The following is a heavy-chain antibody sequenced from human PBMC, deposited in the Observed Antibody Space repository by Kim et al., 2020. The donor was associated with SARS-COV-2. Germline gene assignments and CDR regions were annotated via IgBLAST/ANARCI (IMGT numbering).Heavy chain of an antibody. J-gene: IGHJ4*02. CDR3: ARHQDIVVVPAAILDY. D-gene: IGHD2-2*02. CDR1: GGSISSSSYY. Sequence: SETLSLTCTVSGGSISSSSYYWGWIRQPPGKGLEWIGSIYYSGSTYYNPSLKSRVTISVDTSKNQFSLKLSSVTAADTAVYYCARHQDIVVVPAAILDYWGQGTLVTVSS. V-gene: IGHV4-39*01. CDR2: IYYSGST.